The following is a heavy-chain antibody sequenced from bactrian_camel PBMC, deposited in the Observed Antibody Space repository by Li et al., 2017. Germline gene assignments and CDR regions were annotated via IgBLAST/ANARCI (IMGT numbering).Heavy chain of an antibody. D-gene: IGHD2*01. V-gene: IGHV3-2*01. CDR2: IYTGYGKI. CDR3: AARGHYCYTKLSVRDFTY. J-gene: IGHJ6*01. CDR1: GFITTNYC. Sequence: HVQLVESGGGSVQAGGSLRLSCAASGFITTNYCMGWFRQAPGREREAIAFIYTGYGKIYYADSVKGRFTLSHDDAKNTVYLQMDSLKPEDTAMYYCAARGHYCYTKLSVRDFTYWGQGTQVTVS.